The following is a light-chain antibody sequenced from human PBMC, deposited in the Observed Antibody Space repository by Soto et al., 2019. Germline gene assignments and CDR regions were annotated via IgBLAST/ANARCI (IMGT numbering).Light chain of an antibody. CDR1: QSVSSSY. Sequence: NVLTQSPGTPSLSPGGRATLSCRASQSVSSSYLAWYQQKPGQAPRLLIYGASSRATGIPDRFSGSGSGTDFTLTISRLEPEDFAVYYCQQYGSSPWTFGQGTKVDIK. CDR3: QQYGSSPWT. J-gene: IGKJ1*01. V-gene: IGKV3-20*01. CDR2: GAS.